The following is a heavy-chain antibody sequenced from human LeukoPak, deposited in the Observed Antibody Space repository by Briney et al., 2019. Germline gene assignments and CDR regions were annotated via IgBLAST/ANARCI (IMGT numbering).Heavy chain of an antibody. D-gene: IGHD2-2*01. CDR2: INHSGST. CDR1: GVSMSSSY. J-gene: IGHJ2*01. Sequence: SETLSLTCAVSGVSMSSSYWSWIRQPPGKGLEWIGEINHSGSTNYNPSLKSRVTISVDTSKNQFSLKLSSVTAADTAVYYCARDSVDIVVVPAAMFSTSKNWYFDLWGRGTLVTVSS. V-gene: IGHV4-34*01. CDR3: ARDSVDIVVVPAAMFSTSKNWYFDL.